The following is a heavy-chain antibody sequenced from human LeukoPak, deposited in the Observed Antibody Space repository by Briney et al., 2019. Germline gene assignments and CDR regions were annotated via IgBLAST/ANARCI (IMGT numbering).Heavy chain of an antibody. Sequence: ASLKVSCKASGYTFTSYDINWVRQATGQGLEWMGWMNPNSGNTGYAQKFQGRVTITRNTSISTAYMELSSLRSEDTAVYYCARGNFYYDFWSGHPRAWFDPWGQGTLVTVSS. CDR1: GYTFTSYD. CDR2: MNPNSGNT. V-gene: IGHV1-8*03. J-gene: IGHJ5*02. D-gene: IGHD3-3*01. CDR3: ARGNFYYDFWSGHPRAWFDP.